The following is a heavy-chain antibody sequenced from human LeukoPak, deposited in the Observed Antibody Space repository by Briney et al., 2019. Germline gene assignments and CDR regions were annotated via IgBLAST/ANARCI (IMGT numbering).Heavy chain of an antibody. J-gene: IGHJ6*03. Sequence: GGSLRLSCAASGFTFSGYTMNWVRQAPGKGPEWVSSITSSSSYIYYADSVKGRFTISRDNARNSLYLQMNSLRAGDTALYYCARDGDTVLTRGYYYYMDVWGKGTTVTVSS. CDR1: GFTFSGYT. D-gene: IGHD4-23*01. V-gene: IGHV3-21*01. CDR3: ARDGDTVLTRGYYYYMDV. CDR2: ITSSSSYI.